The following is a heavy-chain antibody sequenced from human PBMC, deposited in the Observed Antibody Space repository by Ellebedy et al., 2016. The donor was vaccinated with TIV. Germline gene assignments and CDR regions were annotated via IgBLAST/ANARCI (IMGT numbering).Heavy chain of an antibody. D-gene: IGHD5-18*01. CDR2: ISYDGSNK. J-gene: IGHJ4*02. V-gene: IGHV3-30*18. CDR3: AKDYSYGYDY. CDR1: GFTFSSYG. Sequence: GESLKISXAASGFTFSSYGMHWVRQAPGKGLEWVAVISYDGSNKYYADSVKGRFTISRDNSKNTLYLQMNSLRAEDTAVYYCAKDYSYGYDYWGQGTLVTVSS.